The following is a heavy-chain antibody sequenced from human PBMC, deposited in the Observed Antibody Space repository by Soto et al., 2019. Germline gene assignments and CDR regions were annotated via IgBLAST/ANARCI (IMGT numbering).Heavy chain of an antibody. CDR2: ILYDGTNK. CDR3: ARDSSRGWSNLAH. CDR1: GFIFSSKA. V-gene: IGHV3-30*03. D-gene: IGHD2-2*01. Sequence: QVQLVESGGGVVQPGRSLRLSCAVSGFIFSSKAMHWVRQAPGKGLEWLAVILYDGTNKYYADSVRGRITISRDNSKNTLFLEMKSLTTEDTSVYLCARDSSRGWSNLAHWGQVTLVTFSS. J-gene: IGHJ4*02.